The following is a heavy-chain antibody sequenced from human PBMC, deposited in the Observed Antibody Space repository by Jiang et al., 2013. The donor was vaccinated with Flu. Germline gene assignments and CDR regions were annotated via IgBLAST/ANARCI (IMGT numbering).Heavy chain of an antibody. D-gene: IGHD2-21*01. CDR2: ISYDGSNK. CDR3: AKGLTVFCAGDCSLFEY. V-gene: IGHV3-30*18. CDR1: GFTFSSYG. Sequence: VQLVESGGGVVQPGRSLRLSCAASGFTFSSYGMHWVRQAPGKGLEWVAVISYDGSNKYYADSVKGRFTISRDDSNNTVFLQMMSLRPEDTAVYYCAKGLTVFCAGDCSLFEYWGQGTLVTVSS. J-gene: IGHJ4*02.